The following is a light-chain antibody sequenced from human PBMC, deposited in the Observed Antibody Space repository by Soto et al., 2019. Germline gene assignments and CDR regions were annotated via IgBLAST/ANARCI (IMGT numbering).Light chain of an antibody. CDR3: QQYGRSPFT. CDR2: GAS. J-gene: IGKJ3*01. V-gene: IGKV3-20*01. CDR1: QSVSSR. Sequence: EIVLTQSPATLSLSPGERATLSCRASQSVSSRLAWYQQKPGQAPRLLISGASSRATGIPDRFSGSGSATDFTLTISRLEPEDFAVYYCQQYGRSPFTFGPGTKVDIK.